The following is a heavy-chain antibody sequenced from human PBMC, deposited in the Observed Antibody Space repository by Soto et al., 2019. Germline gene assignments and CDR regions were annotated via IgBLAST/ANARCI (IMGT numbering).Heavy chain of an antibody. Sequence: GGSLRLSCAASGFTFSGYGMHWVRQAPGKGLEWVAVISSDGNFKYYADSLKGRFTISRDNSKNTLYLQMNSLRAEDTAVYYCAKDLTDYYFDYWGQGTLVTVSS. J-gene: IGHJ4*02. D-gene: IGHD3-9*01. V-gene: IGHV3-30*18. CDR1: GFTFSGYG. CDR2: ISSDGNFK. CDR3: AKDLTDYYFDY.